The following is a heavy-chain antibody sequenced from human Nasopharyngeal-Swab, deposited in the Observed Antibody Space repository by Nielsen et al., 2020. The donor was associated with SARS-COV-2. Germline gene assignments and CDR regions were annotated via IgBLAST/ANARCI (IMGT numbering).Heavy chain of an antibody. D-gene: IGHD3-16*02. CDR3: ARRETMITIGGVIAYYYGMDV. CDR2: IYYSGST. J-gene: IGHJ6*02. V-gene: IGHV4-39*01. Sequence: PGKGLEWIGSIYYSGSTYYNPSLKSRVTISVDTSKNQFSLKLSSVTAADTAVYYCARRETMITIGGVIAYYYGMDVWGQGTTVTVSS.